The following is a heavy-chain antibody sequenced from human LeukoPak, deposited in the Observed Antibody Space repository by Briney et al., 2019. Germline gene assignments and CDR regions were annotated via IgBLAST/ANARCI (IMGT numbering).Heavy chain of an antibody. V-gene: IGHV4-31*03. CDR1: GGSISSGGYY. J-gene: IGHJ4*02. Sequence: PSQTLSLTCSVSGGSISSGGYYWSWIRQHPGRGLEWIGYIHYSGSTFYNPSLKSRLTISVDTSKNQFSLRLSSVTAADTAVYYCARAPVTVTTTGPSYFDYWGQGTLVTVSS. CDR2: IHYSGST. CDR3: ARAPVTVTTTGPSYFDY. D-gene: IGHD4-17*01.